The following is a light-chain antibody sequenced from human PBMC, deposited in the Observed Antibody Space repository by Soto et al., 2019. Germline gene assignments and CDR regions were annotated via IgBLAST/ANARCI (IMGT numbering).Light chain of an antibody. CDR1: QTIIGY. CDR3: QHYNSYSEA. V-gene: IGKV1-5*01. CDR2: AAS. J-gene: IGKJ1*01. Sequence: DIQMTQSPSSLSASIGDSVTITCRASQTIIGYLNWYQQKPGKAPKVLIYAASSLQSGVPSRFSGSGSGTEFTLTISSLQPDDFATYYCQHYNSYSEAFGQGTKVDIK.